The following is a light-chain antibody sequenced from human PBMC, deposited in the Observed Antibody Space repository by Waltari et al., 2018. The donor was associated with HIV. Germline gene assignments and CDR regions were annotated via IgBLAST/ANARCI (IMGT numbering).Light chain of an antibody. CDR1: SSDVGGYNY. Sequence: QSALTQPASVSGSPGQSITISCTATSSDVGGYNYVPWYQQHPGKAPKLMIYEVSNRPSGVSNRFSGSKSGNTASLTISGLQAEDEADYYCSSYTSSSTYVFGTGTKVTVL. CDR3: SSYTSSSTYV. J-gene: IGLJ1*01. V-gene: IGLV2-14*01. CDR2: EVS.